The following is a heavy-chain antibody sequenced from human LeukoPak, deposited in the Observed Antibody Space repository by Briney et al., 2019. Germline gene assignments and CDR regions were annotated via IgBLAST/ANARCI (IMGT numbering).Heavy chain of an antibody. CDR3: ARGGAADSPFYLDF. D-gene: IGHD6-25*01. V-gene: IGHV3-23*01. CDR1: GLTFSSYA. Sequence: TGGSLRLSCAASGLTFSSYAMMWLRQAPGKGLEWVSAITGSGGWALYADSVKGRFTISRDNSKNTLYLQMSSLRAEDTAVYYCARGGAADSPFYLDFWGQGTLVTVSS. J-gene: IGHJ4*02. CDR2: ITGSGGWA.